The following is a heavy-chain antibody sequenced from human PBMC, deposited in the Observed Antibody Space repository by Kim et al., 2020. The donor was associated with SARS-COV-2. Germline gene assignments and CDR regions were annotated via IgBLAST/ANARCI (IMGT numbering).Heavy chain of an antibody. Sequence: GGSLRLSCAASGFTFSDFGMHWVRQNPGRGLEWLAVISYDGSDKYYADSMKGRFTISRDNSKNTLFLQMNSLRGEDTAMYYCAKEGDPGGHYWGQGTLVIVSS. V-gene: IGHV3-33*06. CDR2: ISYDGSDK. D-gene: IGHD3-16*01. CDR1: GFTFSDFG. J-gene: IGHJ4*02. CDR3: AKEGDPGGHY.